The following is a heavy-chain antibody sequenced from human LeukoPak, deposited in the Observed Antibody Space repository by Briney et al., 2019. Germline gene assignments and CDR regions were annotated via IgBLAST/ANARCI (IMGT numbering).Heavy chain of an antibody. CDR2: IYTSGST. Sequence: SETLSLTCTVSGGSISSYYWSWIRQPAGKGLEWIGRIYTSGSTNYNPSLKSRVTISVDTSKNQFSLKLSSVTAADTAVYYCARASFEYCSSTSCYLPQQYYYYYMDVWGKGTTVTVSS. V-gene: IGHV4-4*07. CDR3: ARASFEYCSSTSCYLPQQYYYYYMDV. CDR1: GGSISSYY. D-gene: IGHD2-2*01. J-gene: IGHJ6*03.